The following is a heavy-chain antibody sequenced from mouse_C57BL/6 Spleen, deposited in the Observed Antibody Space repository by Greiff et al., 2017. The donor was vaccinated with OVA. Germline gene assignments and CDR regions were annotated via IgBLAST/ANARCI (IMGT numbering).Heavy chain of an antibody. J-gene: IGHJ2*01. V-gene: IGHV5-6*01. CDR2: ISSGGSYT. Sequence: EVHLVESGGDLVKPGGSLKLSCAASGFTFSSYGMSWVRQTPDKRLEWVGTISSGGSYTYYPDSVKGRFTISRDKAKTTLYLQMSSLKTEDTAMYYCAGREVSTTVVAYYFDYWGQGTTLTVSS. CDR3: AGREVSTTVVAYYFDY. CDR1: GFTFSSYG. D-gene: IGHD1-1*01.